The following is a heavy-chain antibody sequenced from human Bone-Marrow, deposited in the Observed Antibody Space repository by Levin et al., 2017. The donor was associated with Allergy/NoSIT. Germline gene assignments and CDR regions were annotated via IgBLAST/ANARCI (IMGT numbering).Heavy chain of an antibody. V-gene: IGHV3-11*01. CDR3: ARDRRHIVVVTAIPEYYFDY. Sequence: PGGSLRLSCAASGFTFSDYYMSWIRQAPGKGLEWVSYISSSGSTIYYADSVKGRFTISRDNAKNSLYLQMNSLRAEDTAVYYCARDRRHIVVVTAIPEYYFDYWGQGTLVTVSS. CDR1: GFTFSDYY. D-gene: IGHD2-21*02. CDR2: ISSSGSTI. J-gene: IGHJ4*02.